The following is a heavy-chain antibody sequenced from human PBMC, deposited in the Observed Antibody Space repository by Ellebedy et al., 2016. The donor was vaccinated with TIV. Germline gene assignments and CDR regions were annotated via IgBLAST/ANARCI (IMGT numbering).Heavy chain of an antibody. V-gene: IGHV3-48*04. CDR1: GFTFSSYS. J-gene: IGHJ1*01. Sequence: GGSLRLSXAASGFTFSSYSMNWVRQAPGKGLEWVSYISSSSSTIYYADSVKGRFTISRDNAKNSLYLQMNSLRAEDTAVYYCARDRYQLPPGQQLVAEYFQHWGQGTLVTVSS. D-gene: IGHD6-13*01. CDR2: ISSSSSTI. CDR3: ARDRYQLPPGQQLVAEYFQH.